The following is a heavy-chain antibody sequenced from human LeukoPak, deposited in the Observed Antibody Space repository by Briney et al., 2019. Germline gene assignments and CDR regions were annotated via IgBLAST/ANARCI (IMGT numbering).Heavy chain of an antibody. CDR2: IYYSGST. V-gene: IGHV4-30-4*01. D-gene: IGHD2-15*01. CDR1: GGSISSGDYY. Sequence: SETLSLTCTVSGGSISSGDYYWSWIRQPPGKGLEWIGYIYYSGSTYYNPSLKSRVTISVDTSKNQFSLKPSSVTAADTAVYYCAREYLGYCSGGSCYGPIIDYWGQGTLVTVSS. J-gene: IGHJ4*02. CDR3: AREYLGYCSGGSCYGPIIDY.